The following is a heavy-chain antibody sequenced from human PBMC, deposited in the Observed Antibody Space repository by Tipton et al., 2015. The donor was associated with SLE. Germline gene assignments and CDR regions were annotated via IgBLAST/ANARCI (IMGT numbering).Heavy chain of an antibody. CDR3: ARALYSYGPGGFDY. CDR2: ISYDGSNK. CDR1: GFTFSSYG. Sequence: SLRLSCAASGFTFSSYGMHWVRQAPGKGLEWVAVISYDGSNKYYADSVKGRFTISRGNSKNTLYLQMNSLRAEDTAVYYCARALYSYGPGGFDYWGQGTLVTVSS. V-gene: IGHV3-30*19. J-gene: IGHJ4*02. D-gene: IGHD5-18*01.